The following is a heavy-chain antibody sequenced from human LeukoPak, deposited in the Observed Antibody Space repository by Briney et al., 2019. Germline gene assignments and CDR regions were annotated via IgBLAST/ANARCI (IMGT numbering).Heavy chain of an antibody. J-gene: IGHJ5*02. CDR1: GYTFSTNG. CDR2: ISAYNGNT. V-gene: IGHV1-18*01. Sequence: GASVKVSCKASGYTFSTNGISWVRQAPGQGLEWMGWISAYNGNTNYAQKLQGRVTMTTDTSTSTAYMELRSLRSDDTAVYYCARDRGRAPFDPWGQGTLVTVSS. D-gene: IGHD3-10*01. CDR3: ARDRGRAPFDP.